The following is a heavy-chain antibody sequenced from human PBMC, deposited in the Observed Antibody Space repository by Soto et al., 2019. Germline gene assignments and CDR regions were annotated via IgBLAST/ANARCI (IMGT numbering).Heavy chain of an antibody. J-gene: IGHJ4*02. CDR3: ALMVYAYRG. CDR2: ISGSGGST. V-gene: IGHV3-23*01. D-gene: IGHD2-8*01. CDR1: GFTFSSYA. Sequence: EVQLLESGGGLVQPGGSLRLSCAASGFTFSSYAMSCVRQAPGTGLEWVSAISGSGGSTYYADSVKGRFTISRDNSENTLYLQMNSLRAEDTAVYYCALMVYAYRGWGQGTLVTVSS.